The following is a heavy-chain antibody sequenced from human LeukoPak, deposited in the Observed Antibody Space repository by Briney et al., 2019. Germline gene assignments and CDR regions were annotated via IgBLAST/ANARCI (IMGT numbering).Heavy chain of an antibody. J-gene: IGHJ1*01. CDR1: GFTFSNAW. Sequence: PGGSLRLSCAASGFTFSNAWMSWVRQAPGKGLEWVGRIKSKTDGGTTDYAAPVKGRFTISRDDSKNTLYLQMNSLKTEDTAVYYCTTRGSWYRDQYFQHWGQGTLVTVSS. D-gene: IGHD6-13*01. CDR2: IKSKTDGGTT. V-gene: IGHV3-15*01. CDR3: TTRGSWYRDQYFQH.